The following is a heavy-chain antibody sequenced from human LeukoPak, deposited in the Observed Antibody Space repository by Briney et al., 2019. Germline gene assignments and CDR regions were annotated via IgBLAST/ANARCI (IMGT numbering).Heavy chain of an antibody. J-gene: IGHJ4*02. CDR3: AREDSSGYYPYFDY. CDR1: GDSISSGGYY. CDR2: IYYSGST. Sequence: SETLSLTCTVSGDSISSGGYYWSWIRQHPGKGLEWIGYIYYSGSTYYNPSLKSRVTISVDTSKNQFSLKLSSVTAADTAVYYCAREDSSGYYPYFDYWGQGTLVTVSS. D-gene: IGHD3-22*01. V-gene: IGHV4-31*03.